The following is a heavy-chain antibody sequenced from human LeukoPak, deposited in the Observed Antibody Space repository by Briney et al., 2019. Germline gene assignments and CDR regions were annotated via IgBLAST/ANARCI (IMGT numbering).Heavy chain of an antibody. CDR1: GYTFTSYA. Sequence: ASVKVSCKASGYTFTSYAVNWVRQAPGQGLEWMGWINTNTGNPTYAQGFTGRFVFSLDTSVSTAYLQISSLKAEDTAVYYCARNRATTLQSPADVWGKGTTVTVSS. CDR2: INTNTGNP. J-gene: IGHJ6*04. D-gene: IGHD1-26*01. V-gene: IGHV7-4-1*02. CDR3: ARNRATTLQSPADV.